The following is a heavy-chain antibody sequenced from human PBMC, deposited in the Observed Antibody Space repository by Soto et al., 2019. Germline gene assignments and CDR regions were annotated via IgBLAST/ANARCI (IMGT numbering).Heavy chain of an antibody. Sequence: ETLSLTCSVSGGSISPYYWSWIRLPPGKGLEWIGSIHYSGSTNYNPSLKSRVTISVDTSQNQFSLKLSSVTAADTAVYYCARYEYYYDISNYAMDVWGQGTTVTVSS. CDR2: IHYSGST. D-gene: IGHD3-22*01. CDR1: GGSISPYY. CDR3: ARYEYYYDISNYAMDV. V-gene: IGHV4-59*01. J-gene: IGHJ6*02.